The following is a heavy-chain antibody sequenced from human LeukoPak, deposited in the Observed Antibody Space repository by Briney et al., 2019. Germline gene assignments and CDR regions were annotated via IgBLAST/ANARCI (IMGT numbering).Heavy chain of an antibody. CDR3: ARAGFSSGFYYLDY. V-gene: IGHV4-59*01. D-gene: IGHD3-22*01. CDR2: IYYCGST. J-gene: IGHJ4*02. CDR1: GGSISSYY. Sequence: SETLSLTCTVSGGSISSYYWSWIRQPPGKGLEWIGYIYYCGSTNYNPSLKSRVAISVDTSKNQFSLKLSSVTAADTAVYYCARAGFSSGFYYLDYWGQGTLVTVSS.